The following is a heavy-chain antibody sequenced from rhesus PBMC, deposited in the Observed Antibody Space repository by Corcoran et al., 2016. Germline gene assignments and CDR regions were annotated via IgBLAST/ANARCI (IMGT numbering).Heavy chain of an antibody. CDR3: ARRGAAAGTFDY. CDR2: IYWDDDK. D-gene: IGHD6-31*01. CDR1: GFSLSTSGMG. Sequence: QVTLKESGPALVKPTQTLTLTCTFSGFSLSTSGMGVGGIRQPPGQALEWLALIYWDDDKYYSTSLKSRLTISKDTSKNQVVLIMTNMDPVDTATYYCARRGAAAGTFDYWGQGVLVTVSS. V-gene: IGHV2-174*01. J-gene: IGHJ4*01.